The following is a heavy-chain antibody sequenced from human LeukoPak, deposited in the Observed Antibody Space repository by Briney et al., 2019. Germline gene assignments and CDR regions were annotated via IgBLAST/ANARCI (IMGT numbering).Heavy chain of an antibody. D-gene: IGHD6-19*01. J-gene: IGHJ4*02. V-gene: IGHV3-30*04. CDR1: GFTLSSYA. Sequence: PGGSLRLSCAASGFTLSSYAMHWVRQAPGKGLEWVAVISYDGSNKYYADSVKGRFTISRDNSKNTLYLQMNSLRAEDTAVYYCARTVAGPFDYWGQGTLVTVSS. CDR2: ISYDGSNK. CDR3: ARTVAGPFDY.